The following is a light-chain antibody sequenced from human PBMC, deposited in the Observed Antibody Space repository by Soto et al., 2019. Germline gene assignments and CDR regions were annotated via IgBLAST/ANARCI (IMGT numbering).Light chain of an antibody. Sequence: IVLTQSPGSLSFSPCEIATLSCSSIHSVSISYLAWYQQKPCHCPRLLICCASTRATGVPARFSASGSGTAFTTTTSSLQPEDFAVYYCQQYNTSPPITFGQGTRLETK. CDR1: HSVSISY. CDR3: QQYNTSPPIT. J-gene: IGKJ5*01. V-gene: IGKV3-20*01. CDR2: CAS.